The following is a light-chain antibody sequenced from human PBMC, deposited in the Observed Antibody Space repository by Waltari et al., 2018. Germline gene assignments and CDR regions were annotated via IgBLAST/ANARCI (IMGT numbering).Light chain of an antibody. CDR1: QSVRSY. CDR2: DTS. Sequence: EIVLTQSPATLSLSPGERATLSCRASQSVRSYLAWYQQKPGQAPRLLLYDTSTRASGLRARFRGSGCGTDFSLRISSLEPEDFAVYYCQQRHNWPLTFGGGTKVEIK. J-gene: IGKJ4*01. V-gene: IGKV3-11*01. CDR3: QQRHNWPLT.